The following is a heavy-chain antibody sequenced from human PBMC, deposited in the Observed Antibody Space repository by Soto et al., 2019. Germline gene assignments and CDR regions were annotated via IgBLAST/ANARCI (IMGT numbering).Heavy chain of an antibody. D-gene: IGHD2-2*02. CDR3: ARGDCSSTSCYTQLIDYYYYGMDV. CDR2: ISSSGSTI. J-gene: IGHJ6*02. CDR1: GFTFSDYY. Sequence: GGSLRLSCAASGFTFSDYYMSWIRQAPGKGLEWVSYISSSGSTIYYADSVKGRFTISRDNAKNSLYLQMNSLRAEDTAVYYCARGDCSSTSCYTQLIDYYYYGMDVWGQGTTVTVSS. V-gene: IGHV3-11*01.